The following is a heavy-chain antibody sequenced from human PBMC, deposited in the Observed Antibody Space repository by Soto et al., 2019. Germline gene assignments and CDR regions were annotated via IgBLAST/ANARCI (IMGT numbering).Heavy chain of an antibody. J-gene: IGHJ6*02. CDR1: GGSASSGSYY. CDR3: ARGPHYSNYVWGYGMDV. Sequence: SETLSLTCTVSGGSASSGSYYWSWIRQPPGKGLEWIGYIYYSGSTNYNPSLKSRVTMTRDTSISTAYMELSRLRSDDTAVYYCARGPHYSNYVWGYGMDVWGQGTTVTVSS. V-gene: IGHV4-61*01. D-gene: IGHD4-4*01. CDR2: IYYSGST.